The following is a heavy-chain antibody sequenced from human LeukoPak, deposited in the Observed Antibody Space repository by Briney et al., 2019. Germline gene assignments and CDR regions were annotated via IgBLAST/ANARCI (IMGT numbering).Heavy chain of an antibody. Sequence: GGSLRLSCAASGFTFSSYGVHWVRQALGKGLEWVAVISSDGSIKYYADSVKGRFTISRDNSKNTLYLQMNSLRAEDTAVFYCAKALSRSSGWYYFDSWGQGTLVTVSS. CDR2: ISSDGSIK. D-gene: IGHD6-19*01. CDR3: AKALSRSSGWYYFDS. V-gene: IGHV3-30*18. J-gene: IGHJ4*02. CDR1: GFTFSSYG.